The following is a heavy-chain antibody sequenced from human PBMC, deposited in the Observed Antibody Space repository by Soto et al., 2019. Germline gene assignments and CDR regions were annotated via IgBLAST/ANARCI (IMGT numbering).Heavy chain of an antibody. V-gene: IGHV1-69*13. CDR3: ARGQPAYYDDSSGYYHRRPLDY. J-gene: IGHJ4*02. CDR2: IIPIFGTA. D-gene: IGHD3-22*01. Sequence: GASVKVSCKASGGTFSSYAISWVRQAPGQGLEWMGGIIPIFGTANYAQKFQGRVTITADESTSTAYMERSSLRSEDTAVYYCARGQPAYYDDSSGYYHRRPLDYWGQGTLVTVSS. CDR1: GGTFSSYA.